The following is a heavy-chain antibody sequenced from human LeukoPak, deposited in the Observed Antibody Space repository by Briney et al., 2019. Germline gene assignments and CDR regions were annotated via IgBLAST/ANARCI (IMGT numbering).Heavy chain of an antibody. V-gene: IGHV1-18*01. J-gene: IGHJ4*02. D-gene: IGHD1-26*01. CDR2: ISAYNGNT. CDR3: ARAPRLSYSGSYPGYYFDY. CDR1: GYTFTSYG. Sequence: GASVKVSCKASGYTFTSYGISWVRQAPGQGLEWMGWISAYNGNTNYAQKLQGRVTMTTDTSTSTAYMELRSLRSDDTAVYYCARAPRLSYSGSYPGYYFDYWGQGTLVTVSS.